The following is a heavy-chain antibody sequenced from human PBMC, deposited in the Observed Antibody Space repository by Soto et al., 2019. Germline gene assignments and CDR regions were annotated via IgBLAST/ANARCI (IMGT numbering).Heavy chain of an antibody. D-gene: IGHD6-19*01. CDR2: VSHDGRNT. Sequence: VQLVESGGGVVQPGRSLRLSCEASGFTFSDYAMHWVRQAPGKGLEWVAVVSHDGRNTHYADSVKGRFTISRDSSKNTVSLEMISLRAEDTAVYYCAKGGRQWLVTSDFNYWGQGALVTVSS. V-gene: IGHV3-30*18. CDR1: GFTFSDYA. J-gene: IGHJ4*02. CDR3: AKGGRQWLVTSDFNY.